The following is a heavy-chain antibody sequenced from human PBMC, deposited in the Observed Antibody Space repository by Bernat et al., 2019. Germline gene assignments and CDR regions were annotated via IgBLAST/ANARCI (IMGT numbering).Heavy chain of an antibody. Sequence: QVQLVQSGAEVKTPGASVKVSCKASGYTFTAYCIHWVRQAPGQGLEWMGWINPNTGGTNFAQNFQGRVTMTRDTSISTTYMELSSLRSDDTAVYYCARAYSSGWYRYDYWGQGTLVTVSS. CDR3: ARAYSSGWYRYDY. CDR1: GYTFTAYC. D-gene: IGHD6-19*01. V-gene: IGHV1-2*02. J-gene: IGHJ4*02. CDR2: INPNTGGT.